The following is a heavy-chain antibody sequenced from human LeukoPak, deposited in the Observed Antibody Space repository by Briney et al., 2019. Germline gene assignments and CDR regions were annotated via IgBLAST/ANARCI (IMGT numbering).Heavy chain of an antibody. Sequence: SVKVSCKASGGTFSSYAISWVRQAPGQGLEWMGRIIPILGIANYAQKFQGRVTITADKSTSTAYMELSSLRSEDTAVYYCASGAQMGVYRSGSYLDYWGQGTLVTVSS. CDR3: ASGAQMGVYRSGSYLDY. V-gene: IGHV1-69*04. J-gene: IGHJ4*02. CDR2: IIPILGIA. CDR1: GGTFSSYA. D-gene: IGHD1-26*01.